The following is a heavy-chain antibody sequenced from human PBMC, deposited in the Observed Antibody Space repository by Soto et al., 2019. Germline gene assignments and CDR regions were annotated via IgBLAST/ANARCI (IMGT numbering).Heavy chain of an antibody. Sequence: GSLRLSCAASGFTFSSYAMSWVRQAPGKGLEWVSAISGSGGSTYYADSVKGRFTISRDNSKNTLYLQMNSLRAEDTAVYYCAKCYGSTSCYGYSSSPSFDYWGQGTLVTVSS. CDR3: AKCYGSTSCYGYSSSPSFDY. CDR2: ISGSGGST. D-gene: IGHD2-2*01. J-gene: IGHJ4*02. CDR1: GFTFSSYA. V-gene: IGHV3-23*01.